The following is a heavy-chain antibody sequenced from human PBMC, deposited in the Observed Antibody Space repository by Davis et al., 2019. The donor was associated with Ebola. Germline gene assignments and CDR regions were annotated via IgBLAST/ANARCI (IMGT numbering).Heavy chain of an antibody. J-gene: IGHJ6*02. V-gene: IGHV3-23*01. CDR2: IRGNGEKT. Sequence: GESLKISCAASGFNFNIYVMSWVRQAPGKGLEWVSFIRGNGEKTYYADSVKGRFTISRDNSRNNLYLEMNILRAEDTAVYYCVKVGVATITGWYGMDAWGRGTTVTVSS. CDR1: GFNFNIYV. D-gene: IGHD5-12*01. CDR3: VKVGVATITGWYGMDA.